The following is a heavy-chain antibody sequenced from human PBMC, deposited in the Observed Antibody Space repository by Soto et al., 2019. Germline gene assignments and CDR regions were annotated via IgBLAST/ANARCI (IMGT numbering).Heavy chain of an antibody. J-gene: IGHJ4*02. D-gene: IGHD5-18*01. CDR2: ISGSGGST. CDR1: GFTFSSYA. CDR3: AKSLPAMVEPGFDY. Sequence: XGCLKLSCAASGFTFSSYAMSWVRQAPGKGLEWVSAISGSGGSTYYADSVKGRFTISGDNSKNTLYLQMNSLRAEDTAVYYCAKSLPAMVEPGFDYWGQGTLVTVSS. V-gene: IGHV3-23*01.